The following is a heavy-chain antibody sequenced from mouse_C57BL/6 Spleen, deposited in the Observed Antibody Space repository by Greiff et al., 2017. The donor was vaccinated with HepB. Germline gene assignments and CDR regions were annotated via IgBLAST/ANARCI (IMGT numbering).Heavy chain of an antibody. V-gene: IGHV1-82*01. CDR3: ASCGSTEVAGEFDY. D-gene: IGHD1-1*01. CDR2: IYPGDGDT. Sequence: QVQLQQSGPELVKPGASVKISCKASGYAFSSSWMNWVKQRPGKGLEWIGRIYPGDGDTNYNGKFKGKATLTADKSSSTAYMQLSRLTSEDSAVYSCASCGSTEVAGEFDYGHQGTTLTVSS. CDR1: GYAFSSSW. J-gene: IGHJ2*01.